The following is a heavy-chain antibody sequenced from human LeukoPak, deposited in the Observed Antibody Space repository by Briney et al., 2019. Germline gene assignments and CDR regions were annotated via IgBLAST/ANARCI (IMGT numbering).Heavy chain of an antibody. Sequence: GGSLRLSCAASGFTFSSYDMSWVRQAPGKGLEWVSSISASGGSTYYADSVKGRFAISRDYSKNTLYLQMSSLRADDTAIYYCARDLEAARPGYWGQGTLVTVSS. CDR1: GFTFSSYD. CDR3: ARDLEAARPGY. CDR2: ISASGGST. J-gene: IGHJ4*02. V-gene: IGHV3-23*01. D-gene: IGHD6-6*01.